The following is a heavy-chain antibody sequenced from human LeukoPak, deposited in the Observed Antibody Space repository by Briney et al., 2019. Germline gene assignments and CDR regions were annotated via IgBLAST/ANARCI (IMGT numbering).Heavy chain of an antibody. D-gene: IGHD3-22*01. V-gene: IGHV4-4*07. CDR2: IYKSGST. J-gene: IGHJ4*02. Sequence: SETLSLTCTVSGGSIGWDYWSWIRQSAGKGLEWIGRIYKSGSTNYNPSFRRRVTMSVDASKNQFSLHVTSVTAADTAVYYCAREEYFQDSNGYSYYFHSWGQGSLVTVSS. CDR1: GGSIGWDY. CDR3: AREEYFQDSNGYSYYFHS.